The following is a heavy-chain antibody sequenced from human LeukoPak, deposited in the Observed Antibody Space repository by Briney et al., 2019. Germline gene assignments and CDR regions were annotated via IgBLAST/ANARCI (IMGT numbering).Heavy chain of an antibody. CDR3: ARVQGATTIEKGIRLFDY. V-gene: IGHV4-38-2*02. D-gene: IGHD1-26*01. Sequence: PSETLSLTCTVSGYSISSGYYWGWIRQPPGKGLEWIGIIYHSGSTYYNPSLKSRVTISLDTSKNQFSLKLSSVTAADTAVYYCARVQGATTIEKGIRLFDYWGQGTLVTVSS. CDR2: IYHSGST. CDR1: GYSISSGYY. J-gene: IGHJ4*02.